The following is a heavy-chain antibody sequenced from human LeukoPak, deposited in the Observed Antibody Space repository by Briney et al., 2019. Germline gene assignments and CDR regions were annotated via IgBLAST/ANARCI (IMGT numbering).Heavy chain of an antibody. D-gene: IGHD1-26*01. CDR2: VHYTGST. J-gene: IGHJ4*02. V-gene: IGHV4-39*01. Sequence: SETLSLTCTVSGVSISNNYYYWAWIRQPPGKGLDMIGYVHYTGSTFYNSSLKSRITISADTSQNPFSLSLTSVTAADTAVYYCATLGLLRGAGFNLATHFDFWGQGTLVTVSS. CDR3: ATLGLLRGAGFNLATHFDF. CDR1: GVSISNNYYY.